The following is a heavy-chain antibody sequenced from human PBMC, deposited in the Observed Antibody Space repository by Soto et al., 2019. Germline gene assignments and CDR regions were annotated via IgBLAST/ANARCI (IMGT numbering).Heavy chain of an antibody. Sequence: SVKVSCKASGGTFSSYAISWVRQAPGQGLEWMGGIIPIFGTANYAQKFQGRVTITADESTSTAYMELSSLRSEDTAVYYCARAEVVVAALGPNGPGRYYGMDVWGQGTTVTVSS. CDR3: ARAEVVVAALGPNGPGRYYGMDV. CDR2: IIPIFGTA. CDR1: GGTFSSYA. D-gene: IGHD2-15*01. V-gene: IGHV1-69*13. J-gene: IGHJ6*02.